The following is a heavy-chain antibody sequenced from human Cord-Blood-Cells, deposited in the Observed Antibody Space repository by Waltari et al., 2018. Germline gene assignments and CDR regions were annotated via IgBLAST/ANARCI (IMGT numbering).Heavy chain of an antibody. Sequence: QVQLQQWGAGLLKPSETLSLTSAVYGGSFSGYYWSWIRHPPGKGLEWIGEINHSGRTNYNPSLKSRVTISVDTSKNQFSLKLSSVTAADTAVYYCARVLPRYYDFWSGYNWFDPWGQGTLVTVSS. CDR3: ARVLPRYYDFWSGYNWFDP. CDR1: GGSFSGYY. CDR2: INHSGRT. V-gene: IGHV4-34*01. D-gene: IGHD3-3*01. J-gene: IGHJ5*02.